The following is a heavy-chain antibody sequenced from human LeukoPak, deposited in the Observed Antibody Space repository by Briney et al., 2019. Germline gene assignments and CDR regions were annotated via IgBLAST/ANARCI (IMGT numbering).Heavy chain of an antibody. J-gene: IGHJ6*02. D-gene: IGHD2-2*01. CDR3: ASGDSVTSPGGYYYGMDV. Sequence: GGSLRLSCAASGFTFSDYYMSWIRQAPGKGPEWVSYISSSGSTIYYADSVKGRFTISRDNAENSLYLQMNSLRAEDTAVYYCASGDSVTSPGGYYYGMDVWGQGTTVTVSS. CDR2: ISSSGSTI. CDR1: GFTFSDYY. V-gene: IGHV3-11*01.